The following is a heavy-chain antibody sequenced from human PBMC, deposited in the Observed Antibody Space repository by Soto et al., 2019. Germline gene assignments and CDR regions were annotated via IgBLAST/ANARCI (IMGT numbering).Heavy chain of an antibody. D-gene: IGHD3-22*01. V-gene: IGHV3-21*04. CDR3: AKDEYYYDSSGYFHY. CDR2: ISSSSSYI. CDR1: GFTFSSYS. Sequence: GGSLRLSCAASGFTFSSYSMNWVRQAPGKGLEWVSSISSSSSYIYYADSVKGRFTISRDNAKNSLYLQMNSLRAEDTAVYYCAKDEYYYDSSGYFHYWGQGTLVTVSS. J-gene: IGHJ4*02.